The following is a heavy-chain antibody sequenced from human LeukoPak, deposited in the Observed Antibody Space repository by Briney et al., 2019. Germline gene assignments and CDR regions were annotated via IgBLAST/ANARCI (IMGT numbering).Heavy chain of an antibody. J-gene: IGHJ4*02. Sequence: SGGSLRLSCAASGFTFSSYEMNWVRQAPGKGLEWVSYISSSGSTIYYADSVKGRFTISRDNAKNSLYLQMNSLRAEDTAIYYCARGEVRGRYFDWLSGAAFYWGQGTLVTVSS. CDR3: ARGEVRGRYFDWLSGAAFY. CDR1: GFTFSSYE. D-gene: IGHD3-9*01. V-gene: IGHV3-48*03. CDR2: ISSSGSTI.